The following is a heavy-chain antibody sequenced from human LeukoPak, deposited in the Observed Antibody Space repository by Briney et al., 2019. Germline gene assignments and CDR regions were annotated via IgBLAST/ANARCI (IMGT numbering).Heavy chain of an antibody. CDR1: GYTFTSHG. CDR3: ARGLTRISSSPIGGSA. Sequence: ASVKVSCKASGYTFTSHGLNWVRQATGQGLEWMGWMNPNSGNTGYAQKFQGRVTMTRNTSISTAYMELSSLRSEDTAVYYCARGLTRISSSPIGGSAWGQGTLVTVSS. V-gene: IGHV1-8*02. J-gene: IGHJ5*02. D-gene: IGHD6-13*01. CDR2: MNPNSGNT.